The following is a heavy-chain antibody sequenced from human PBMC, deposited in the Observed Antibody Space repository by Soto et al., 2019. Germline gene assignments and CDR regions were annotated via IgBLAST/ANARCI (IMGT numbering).Heavy chain of an antibody. CDR2: ISSNGGST. V-gene: IGHV3-64D*06. D-gene: IGHD2-2*02. Sequence: PGGSLRLSCSASGFTFSSYAMHWVRQAPGKGLEYVSAISSNGGSTYYADSVKGRFTISRDNSKNTLYLQMSSLRAEDTAVYYCVNSAVPAAINVPYYYYGMDVWGQGTTVTVSS. J-gene: IGHJ6*02. CDR1: GFTFSSYA. CDR3: VNSAVPAAINVPYYYYGMDV.